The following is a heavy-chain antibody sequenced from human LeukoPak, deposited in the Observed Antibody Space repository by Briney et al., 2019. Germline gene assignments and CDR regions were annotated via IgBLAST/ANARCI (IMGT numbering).Heavy chain of an antibody. CDR1: GLTFGSYE. CDR3: AMLPRGDAFEI. V-gene: IGHV3-48*03. Sequence: HPGGSLRLSCAASGLTFGSYEMNWVRQAPGKGLEGVYSISRSGITLYYADSVKGRFTISRDNAKNSLYLQMNSLRAEDTSVYYCAMLPRGDAFEIWGQGTMVTVSS. D-gene: IGHD3-16*01. CDR2: ISRSGITL. J-gene: IGHJ3*02.